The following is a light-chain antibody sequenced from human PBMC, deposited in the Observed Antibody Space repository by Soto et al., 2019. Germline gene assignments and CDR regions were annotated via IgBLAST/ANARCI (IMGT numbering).Light chain of an antibody. CDR2: XFX. J-gene: IGLJ1*01. V-gene: IGLV2-14*01. Sequence: QSALTQPASVSGSPGQSITISCTGTSSDVGAYNFVSWYQHHPGRARKLIIYXFXXRXXVXSXRFSGSKSGNTASLTISGLQAEDEADYYCSSYTTSAPYVFGSGTKVTVL. CDR3: SSYTTSAPYV. CDR1: SSDVGAYNF.